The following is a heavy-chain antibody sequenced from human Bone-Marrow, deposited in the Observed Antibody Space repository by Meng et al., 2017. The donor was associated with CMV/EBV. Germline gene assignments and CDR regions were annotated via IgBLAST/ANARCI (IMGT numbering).Heavy chain of an antibody. Sequence: SETLSLTCAVYGGSFSGYYWSWIRQPPGKGLEWIGEINHSGSTNYNPSLKSRVTISVDTSKNQFSLKLSSVTAADTAVYYCASGDGGFTMVRGVIPYWGQGTLVTVSS. J-gene: IGHJ4*02. CDR1: GGSFSGYY. V-gene: IGHV4-34*01. CDR3: ASGDGGFTMVRGVIPY. CDR2: INHSGST. D-gene: IGHD3-10*01.